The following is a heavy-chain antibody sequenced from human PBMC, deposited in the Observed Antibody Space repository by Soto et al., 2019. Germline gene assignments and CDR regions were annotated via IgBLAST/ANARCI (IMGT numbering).Heavy chain of an antibody. J-gene: IGHJ4*02. D-gene: IGHD4-17*01. CDR2: ISYDGSNK. CDR1: GFTFSSYA. CDR3: ARTRVATTSFDY. Sequence: GGSLRLSCAASGFTFSSYAMHWVRQAPGKGLEWVAVISYDGSNKYYADSVKGRFTISRDNSKNTLYLQMNSLRAEDTAVYYCARTRVATTSFDYWGQGTLVTVSS. V-gene: IGHV3-30-3*01.